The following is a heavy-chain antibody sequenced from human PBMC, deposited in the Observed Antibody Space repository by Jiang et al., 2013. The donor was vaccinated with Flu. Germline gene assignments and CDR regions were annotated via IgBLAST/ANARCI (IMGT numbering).Heavy chain of an antibody. D-gene: IGHD3-22*01. CDR2: IIPIFGTA. CDR3: ASGHNEHNYYDSSGFGY. V-gene: IGHV1-69*01. CDR1: GGTFSSYA. J-gene: IGHJ4*02. Sequence: KPGSSVKVSCKASGGTFSSYAISWVRQAPGQGLEWMGGIIPIFGTANYAQKFQGRVTITADESTSTAYMELSSLRSEDTAVYYCASGHNEHNYYDSSGFGYWGQGTLVTVSS.